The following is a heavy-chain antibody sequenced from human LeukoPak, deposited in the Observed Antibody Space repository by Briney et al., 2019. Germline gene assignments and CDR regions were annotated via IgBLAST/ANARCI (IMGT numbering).Heavy chain of an antibody. CDR3: ASEAGLAAALDN. Sequence: GGSLRLSCAASGFTVSTNYMSWVRQAPGKGLEWVSVIYSGGSTHYADSVKGRFTISRDNAKNTLFLQMNSLSAEDTAVYYCASEAGLAAALDNWGQGTLVTVSS. CDR1: GFTVSTNY. J-gene: IGHJ4*02. V-gene: IGHV3-53*01. D-gene: IGHD6-13*01. CDR2: IYSGGST.